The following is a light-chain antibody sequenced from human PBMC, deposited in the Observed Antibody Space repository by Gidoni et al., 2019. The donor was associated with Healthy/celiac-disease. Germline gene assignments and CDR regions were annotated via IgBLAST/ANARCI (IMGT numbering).Light chain of an antibody. Sequence: GERATLSCRASQSVSSSYLAWYQQKPGQAPRLLIYGASSRATGIPDRFSGSGSGTDFTLTISRLEPEDFAVYYCQQYGSSLTIGGGTKVEIK. CDR2: GAS. V-gene: IGKV3-20*01. J-gene: IGKJ4*01. CDR1: QSVSSSY. CDR3: QQYGSSLT.